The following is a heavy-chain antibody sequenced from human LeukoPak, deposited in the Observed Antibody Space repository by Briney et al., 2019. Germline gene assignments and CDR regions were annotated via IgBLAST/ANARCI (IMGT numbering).Heavy chain of an antibody. D-gene: IGHD3-22*01. V-gene: IGHV1-8*03. Sequence: ASVKVSCKASGYTFTSYDINWVRQAPGQGLEWMGWMNPNSGNTGYAQKFQGRVTITRNTSISTAYMELSSLRSEDTAVYYCARGSINYYDSSGIDYWGQGTPVTVSS. CDR1: GYTFTSYD. J-gene: IGHJ4*02. CDR3: ARGSINYYDSSGIDY. CDR2: MNPNSGNT.